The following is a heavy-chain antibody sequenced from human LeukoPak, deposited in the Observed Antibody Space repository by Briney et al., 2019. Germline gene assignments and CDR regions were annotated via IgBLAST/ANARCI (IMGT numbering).Heavy chain of an antibody. D-gene: IGHD6-19*01. CDR1: GYTLTSYY. Sequence: ASVKVSCKASGYTLTSYYMHWVRQAPGQGLEWMGIINPSGGSTSYAQKFQGRVTMTRDTSTSTVYMELSSLRSEDTAVYYCAREGAVAGTVGYWGQGTLVTVSS. CDR3: AREGAVAGTVGY. J-gene: IGHJ4*02. CDR2: INPSGGST. V-gene: IGHV1-46*01.